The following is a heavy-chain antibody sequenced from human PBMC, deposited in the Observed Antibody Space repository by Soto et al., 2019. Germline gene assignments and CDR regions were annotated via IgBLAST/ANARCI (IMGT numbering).Heavy chain of an antibody. V-gene: IGHV4-31*03. CDR2: VYESGYT. CDR3: VRALRHTAMVYPWFDH. Sequence: TLSLTCTVAGSSVSTGAYYWGWVRQRPGRGLEWIGYVYESGYTYYNMSLKSRLTISLDRSNNQFFLGLTSVTAADTAVYYCVRALRHTAMVYPWFDHWGQGTLVTVSS. CDR1: GSSVSTGAYY. D-gene: IGHD5-18*01. J-gene: IGHJ5*02.